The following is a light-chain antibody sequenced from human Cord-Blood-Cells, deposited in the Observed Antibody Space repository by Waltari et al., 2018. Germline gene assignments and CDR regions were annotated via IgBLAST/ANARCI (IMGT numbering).Light chain of an antibody. CDR3: QQYYSTPLT. V-gene: IGKV4-1*01. CDR1: QSVLYSSNNKNY. Sequence: DIVMTQSPDSLAVSLGERATINCKSSQSVLYSSNNKNYLAWYQQKPGKPPKLLIYWASTRESGVPDRFSGSGSGTDFTLTISSLQAEDVAVYYCQQYYSTPLTFGGGNKVEIK. CDR2: WAS. J-gene: IGKJ4*01.